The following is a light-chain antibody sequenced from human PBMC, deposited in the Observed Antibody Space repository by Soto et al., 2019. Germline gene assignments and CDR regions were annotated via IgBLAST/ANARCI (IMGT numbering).Light chain of an antibody. Sequence: DIVMTQSPDSLAVSLGERATINCKSSQSVLSISNSKSYLAWYQQKPGQPPRLLIYWTSTRGSGVPDRFSGSGSGTDFTLTISSLQAEDVAVYYCQQYYSTPFTFGQGTKLEIK. V-gene: IGKV4-1*01. CDR1: QSVLSISNSKSY. J-gene: IGKJ2*01. CDR3: QQYYSTPFT. CDR2: WTS.